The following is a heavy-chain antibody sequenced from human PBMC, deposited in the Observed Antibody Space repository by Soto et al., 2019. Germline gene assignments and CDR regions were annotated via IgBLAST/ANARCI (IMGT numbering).Heavy chain of an antibody. CDR3: ARGPSICWSRYYYYYYMDV. Sequence: GESLKISCKGSGYSFTSYWIGWVRQMPGKGLEWMGIIYPGDSDTRYSPSFQGQVTISADKSISTAYLQWSSLKASDTAMYYCARGPSICWSRYYYYYYMDVWGKGTTVTVSS. CDR2: IYPGDSDT. CDR1: GYSFTSYW. J-gene: IGHJ6*03. V-gene: IGHV5-51*01. D-gene: IGHD6-13*01.